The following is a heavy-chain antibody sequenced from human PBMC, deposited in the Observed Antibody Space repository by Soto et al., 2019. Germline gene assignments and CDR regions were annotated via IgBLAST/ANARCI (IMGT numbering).Heavy chain of an antibody. CDR1: GGSISSGDYY. CDR2: IYYSGST. J-gene: IGHJ5*02. Sequence: ILSLTCTVSGGSISSGDYYWSWIRQPPGKGLEWIGYIYYSGSTYYNPSLKSRVTTSVDTSKNQFSLKLSSVTAADTAVYYCARDRGIAAAGTLFDPWGQGTLVTVSS. V-gene: IGHV4-30-4*01. CDR3: ARDRGIAAAGTLFDP. D-gene: IGHD6-13*01.